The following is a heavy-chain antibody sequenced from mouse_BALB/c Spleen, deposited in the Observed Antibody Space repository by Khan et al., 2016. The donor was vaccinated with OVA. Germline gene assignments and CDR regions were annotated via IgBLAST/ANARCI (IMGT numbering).Heavy chain of an antibody. J-gene: IGHJ2*01. CDR2: IYPGTGST. D-gene: IGHD2-10*02. Sequence: QVQLKQSGGELVRPGASVKVSCKTSGYIFTSYWIHWVKQRSGQGLEWIARIYPGTGSTYYNEKFKGKATLTADKSSSTAYMQLSSLKSEDSAVYICARGEYGNFFFDRWGQGTTLTVSS. CDR3: ARGEYGNFFFDR. V-gene: IGHV1-76*01. CDR1: GYIFTSYW.